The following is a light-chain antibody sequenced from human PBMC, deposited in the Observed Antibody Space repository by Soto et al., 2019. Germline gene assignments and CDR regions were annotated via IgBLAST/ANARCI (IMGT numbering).Light chain of an antibody. J-gene: IGKJ4*01. V-gene: IGKV3-11*01. CDR2: DAS. CDR1: QSVSRH. Sequence: TQSPSTLSASVGDRVTITCRASQSVSRHLAWYQQKPGQAPRLLIYDASNRATGIPARFSGSGSGTDFTLTISSLEPEDFAVYYCQQRNNWPPVTFGGGTKVDIK. CDR3: QQRNNWPPVT.